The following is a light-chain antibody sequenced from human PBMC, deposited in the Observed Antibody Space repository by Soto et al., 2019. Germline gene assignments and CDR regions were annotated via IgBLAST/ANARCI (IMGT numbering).Light chain of an antibody. Sequence: IVLTQSPGTLSLSPGETATLSCRASQSVSSSYLAWYQQKPGQAPRLPIYGASSRATGIPDRFSGSGSGTDFTLTISRLEPEDFAVYYCQQYGSSGTFGQGTKV. CDR3: QQYGSSGT. J-gene: IGKJ1*01. CDR2: GAS. V-gene: IGKV3-20*01. CDR1: QSVSSSY.